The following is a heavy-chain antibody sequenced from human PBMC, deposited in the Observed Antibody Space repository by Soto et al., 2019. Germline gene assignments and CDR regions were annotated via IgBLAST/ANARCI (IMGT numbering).Heavy chain of an antibody. CDR3: ATDVDIVATMGIY. CDR2: INSDGSST. Sequence: EVQLVESGGGLVQPGGSLRLSCAASGFTFSSYWMHWVRQAPRKGLVWVSRINSDGSSTSYADSVKGRFTISRDNAKDTLYRQMNSLRAEDTAVYDCATDVDIVATMGIYWGQGTLVTVSS. D-gene: IGHD5-12*01. J-gene: IGHJ4*02. CDR1: GFTFSSYW. V-gene: IGHV3-74*01.